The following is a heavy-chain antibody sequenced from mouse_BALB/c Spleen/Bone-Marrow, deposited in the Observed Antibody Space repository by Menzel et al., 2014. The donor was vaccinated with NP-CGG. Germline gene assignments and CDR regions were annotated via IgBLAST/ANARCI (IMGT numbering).Heavy chain of an antibody. D-gene: IGHD4-1*01. CDR3: ARELGDY. J-gene: IGHJ3*01. CDR2: ILPGSGST. V-gene: IGHV1-9*01. Sequence: VKVVESGAELMKPGASVKISCKATGYTFSSYWIQWVKQRPGHGLEWIGEILPGSGSTNYNEKFKSKATFTADTSSNTAYMQLSSLTAEDSAVYYCARELGDYWGQGTLVTVSA. CDR1: GYTFSSYW.